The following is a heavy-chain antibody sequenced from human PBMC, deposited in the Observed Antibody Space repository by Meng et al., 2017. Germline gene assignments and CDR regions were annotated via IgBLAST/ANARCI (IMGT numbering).Heavy chain of an antibody. CDR1: GYTFTSYG. D-gene: IGHD3-22*01. Sequence: QVQVGQFGAEVKKPGASVKVSCKASGYTFTSYGISWVRQAPGQGLEWMGWISAYSGGTNYAQKFQGRVTMTRDTSISTAYMELSRLRAEDTATYYCAKKDRDSSGYDYFDLWGQGTLVTVSS. CDR2: ISAYSGGT. V-gene: IGHV1-18*01. CDR3: AKKDRDSSGYDYFDL. J-gene: IGHJ5*02.